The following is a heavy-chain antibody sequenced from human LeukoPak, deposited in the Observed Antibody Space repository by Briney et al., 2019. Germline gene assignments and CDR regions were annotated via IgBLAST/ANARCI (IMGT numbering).Heavy chain of an antibody. V-gene: IGHV4-59*01. J-gene: IGHJ4*02. CDR1: GDSISSYY. CDR3: ARGRFFEY. CDR2: FDDSGRT. Sequence: SETLSVTCTVSGDSISSYYWNWLRQPPGKGLEWIGYFDDSGRTKYNPSLKSRVTISADTSKKQVSLKLTSVTAAETAVYYCARGRFFEYWGQGALVTVSS.